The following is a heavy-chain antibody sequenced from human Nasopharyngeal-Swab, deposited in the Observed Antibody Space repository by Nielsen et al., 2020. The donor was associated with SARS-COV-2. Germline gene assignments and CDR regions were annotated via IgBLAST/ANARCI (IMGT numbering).Heavy chain of an antibody. CDR3: AKDRDSGDDSGEYYHYYGMDV. V-gene: IGHV3-33*06. D-gene: IGHD5-12*01. Sequence: GGSLRLSCAASGFTFSSYGMHWVRQAPGKGLEWVAVIWYDGSNKYYADSVKGRFTISRDNSKNTLYLLMNSLRAEDTAIYYCAKDRDSGDDSGEYYHYYGMDVWGQGAPVTVSS. CDR1: GFTFSSYG. CDR2: IWYDGSNK. J-gene: IGHJ6*02.